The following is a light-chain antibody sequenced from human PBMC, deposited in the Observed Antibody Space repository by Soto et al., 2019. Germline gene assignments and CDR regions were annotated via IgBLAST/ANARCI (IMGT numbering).Light chain of an antibody. Sequence: EIVLTQSPGTLSLSPGERATLSCRASQSVSSSYLAWYQQKPGQAPSLLIYGASSRATGIPDRFSGSGSGTASTITISRLEPEDFAVYYCQQYGSSPVTFGPGTKVDIK. V-gene: IGKV3-20*01. CDR3: QQYGSSPVT. J-gene: IGKJ3*01. CDR1: QSVSSSY. CDR2: GAS.